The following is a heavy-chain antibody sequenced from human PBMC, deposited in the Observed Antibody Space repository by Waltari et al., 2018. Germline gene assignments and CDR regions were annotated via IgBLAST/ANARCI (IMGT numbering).Heavy chain of an antibody. CDR3: ARDMERSVVRGVIADY. Sequence: QVQLVQSGAEVKKPGASVKVSCKASGYTFTRYGIRWVRQAPGQGLEWMGWISAYNGNTNYAQKLQGRVTMTTDTSTSTAYMELRSLRSDDTAVYYCARDMERSVVRGVIADYWGQGTLVTVSS. D-gene: IGHD3-10*01. J-gene: IGHJ4*02. CDR2: ISAYNGNT. V-gene: IGHV1-18*01. CDR1: GYTFTRYG.